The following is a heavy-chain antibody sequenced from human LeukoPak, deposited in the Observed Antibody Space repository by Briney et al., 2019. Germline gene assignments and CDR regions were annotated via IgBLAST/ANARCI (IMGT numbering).Heavy chain of an antibody. J-gene: IGHJ4*02. Sequence: GGSLRLSCTTSGFTFSSYGMSWVRQAPGKGLEWVSAISGSGGRIYFADSLKGRFTISRDNSKNTLYLQMNSLRAEDTAVYYCANGLRYSDYWGQGTLVTVSS. CDR3: ANGLRYSDY. CDR2: ISGSGGRI. CDR1: GFTFSSYG. V-gene: IGHV3-23*01. D-gene: IGHD3-9*01.